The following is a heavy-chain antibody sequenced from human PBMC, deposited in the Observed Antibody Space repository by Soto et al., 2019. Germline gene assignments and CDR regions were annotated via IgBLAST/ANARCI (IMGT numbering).Heavy chain of an antibody. CDR1: GYTFTGYY. Sequence: ASVKVSCKASGYTFTGYYMHWVRQAPGQGLEWMGWINPNSGGINYAQKFQGRVTMTRDTSISTAYMELSRLRFDDTAVYYCARDYPPDYYDSSGYYFGGWFDLWGQGTLVTVSS. V-gene: IGHV1-2*02. CDR2: INPNSGGI. CDR3: ARDYPPDYYDSSGYYFGGWFDL. D-gene: IGHD3-22*01. J-gene: IGHJ5*02.